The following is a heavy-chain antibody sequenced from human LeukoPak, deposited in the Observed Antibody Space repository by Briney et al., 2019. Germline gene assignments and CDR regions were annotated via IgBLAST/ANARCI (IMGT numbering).Heavy chain of an antibody. V-gene: IGHV1-18*01. CDR3: ARSLIDYGGSYDAFDI. Sequence: GASVKVSCKASGYTFSSYGISWVRQAPGQGLEWMGWISAYNGNTNYAQNLQGRVTMTTDTSTSTAYMELRSLRSDDTAVYYCARSLIDYGGSYDAFDIWGQGTMVTISS. D-gene: IGHD4-23*01. J-gene: IGHJ3*02. CDR2: ISAYNGNT. CDR1: GYTFSSYG.